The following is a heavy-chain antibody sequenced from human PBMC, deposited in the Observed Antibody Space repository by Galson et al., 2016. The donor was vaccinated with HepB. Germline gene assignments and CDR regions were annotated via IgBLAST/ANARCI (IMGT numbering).Heavy chain of an antibody. CDR1: GFPFSSYD. CDR3: ARGGLGYCTGGGCTPFDP. D-gene: IGHD2-8*02. Sequence: SLRLSCAASGFPFSSYDMHWVRQSTGKGLEWVSGIGTAGDTFYAGSVKDRFNISRENAENSLYLQMNSLRVGDTAVYYCARGGLGYCTGGGCTPFDPWGQGTLVTVSS. V-gene: IGHV3-13*01. CDR2: IGTAGDT. J-gene: IGHJ5*02.